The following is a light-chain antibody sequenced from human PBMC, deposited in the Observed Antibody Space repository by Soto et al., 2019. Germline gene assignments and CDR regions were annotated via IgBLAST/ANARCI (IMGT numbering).Light chain of an antibody. CDR3: SSYTTSTILYV. CDR2: EVT. J-gene: IGLJ1*01. Sequence: QSALTQPASVSGSPGQSITIFCTGTSSDVGRYNYVSWYQQHPRKAPQLIIYEVTNRASGVSNRFSGSKSGNTASLTISGLQAEDEADYYCSSYTTSTILYVFGTGTKLTV. CDR1: SSDVGRYNY. V-gene: IGLV2-14*01.